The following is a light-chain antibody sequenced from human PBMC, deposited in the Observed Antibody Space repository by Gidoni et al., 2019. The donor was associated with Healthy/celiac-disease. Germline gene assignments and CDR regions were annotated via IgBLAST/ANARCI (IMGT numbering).Light chain of an antibody. CDR2: AAS. CDR1: QSISSY. J-gene: IGKJ3*01. CDR3: QQSYSTLLFT. Sequence: DIQMTQSPYSLSASVGDRVTITCRASQSISSYLNWYQQKPVKAPKLLIYAASSLQSGVPSRFSGSGSGTDFTLTISRLQPEDFATYYCQQSYSTLLFTFGPGTKVDIK. V-gene: IGKV1-39*01.